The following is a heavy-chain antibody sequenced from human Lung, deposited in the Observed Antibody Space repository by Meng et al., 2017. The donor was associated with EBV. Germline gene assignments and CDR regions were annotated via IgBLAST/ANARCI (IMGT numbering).Heavy chain of an antibody. CDR2: IDPNTGNP. Sequence: VQLVQSGSVLKQPGASVKVSCRPSGYTFTSYAINWVRQGPGQGPDWMGWIDPNTGNPTYDQGFTGRFVFSLDTSVSTAYLQINSLRADDTAVYYCARDSPLDGYSLLDYWGQGTLVTVSS. J-gene: IGHJ4*02. D-gene: IGHD5-24*01. CDR3: ARDSPLDGYSLLDY. CDR1: GYTFTSYA. V-gene: IGHV7-4-1*02.